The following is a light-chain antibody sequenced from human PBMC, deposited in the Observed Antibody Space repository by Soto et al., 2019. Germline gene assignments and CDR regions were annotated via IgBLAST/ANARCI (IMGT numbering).Light chain of an antibody. CDR3: QQRGDWPT. V-gene: IGKV3-11*01. J-gene: IGKJ4*01. CDR1: QGVSSY. Sequence: EIVLTQSPATLSLSPGERATLSCRASQGVSSYLAWYQQKPGQAPRLLIYDASNRATGIPARFSGSGSGTDFTLTISSLEPEDFAVYYCQQRGDWPTFGGGTKVEIK. CDR2: DAS.